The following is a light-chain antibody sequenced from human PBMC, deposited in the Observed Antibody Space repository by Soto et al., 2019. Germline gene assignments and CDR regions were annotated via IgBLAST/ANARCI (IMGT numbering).Light chain of an antibody. Sequence: EIVMTQSPATLSVSPGERVTLSCRASQSVSSNLAWYQQKPGQSPRLLIYGTSTRATGIPARFSGSGSGTEFTLTISSLQSEDVAVYYCQQYNNWPKTFGQGTKVDIK. CDR2: GTS. CDR3: QQYNNWPKT. V-gene: IGKV3-15*01. CDR1: QSVSSN. J-gene: IGKJ1*01.